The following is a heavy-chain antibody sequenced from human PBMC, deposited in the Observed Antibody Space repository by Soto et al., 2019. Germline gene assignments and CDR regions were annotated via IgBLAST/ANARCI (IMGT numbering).Heavy chain of an antibody. CDR2: IYYSVST. CDR1: GGSISSSSYY. Sequence: PLETLSLTFTVSGGSISSSSYYWGWIRQPPGKGLEWIGSIYYSVSTYYNPSLKSRVTISVDTSKNQFSLKLSSVTAADTAVYYCARKYSRAKVYFDYWGQGTLVTVSS. V-gene: IGHV4-39*01. CDR3: ARKYSRAKVYFDY. J-gene: IGHJ4*02. D-gene: IGHD6-6*01.